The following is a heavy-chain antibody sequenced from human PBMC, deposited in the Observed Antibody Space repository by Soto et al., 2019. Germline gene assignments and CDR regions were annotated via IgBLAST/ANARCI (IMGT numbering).Heavy chain of an antibody. V-gene: IGHV1-69*02. Sequence: QVQLVQSGAEVKKPGSSVKVSCKASGGTFSSYTISWVRQAPGQGLEWMGRIIPILGIANYAQKFQGRVTITADKSTSTAYRELSSLRSEDTAVYYCASWGAYSNYVTHLHWGQGTLVTVSS. J-gene: IGHJ4*02. D-gene: IGHD4-4*01. CDR3: ASWGAYSNYVTHLH. CDR1: GGTFSSYT. CDR2: IIPILGIA.